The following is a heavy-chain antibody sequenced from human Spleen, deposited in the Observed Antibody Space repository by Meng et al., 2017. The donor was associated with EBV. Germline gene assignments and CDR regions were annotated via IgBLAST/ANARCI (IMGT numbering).Heavy chain of an antibody. CDR2: YYNSGST. Sequence: LPLQESGPGLVKPSETLALTCTVSGGSITSSSYNWGWIRQPPGKGLEWIGTYYNSGSTYYNPSLKSRVTISVDTSKNQFSLNLISVTAADTAAYYCARQGPSGRTFDYWGQGTLVTVSS. V-gene: IGHV4-39*01. J-gene: IGHJ4*02. D-gene: IGHD1-26*01. CDR3: ARQGPSGRTFDY. CDR1: GGSITSSSYN.